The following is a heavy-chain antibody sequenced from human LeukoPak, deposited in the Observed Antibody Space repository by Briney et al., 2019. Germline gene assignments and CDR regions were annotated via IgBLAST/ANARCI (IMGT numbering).Heavy chain of an antibody. Sequence: PGGSLRLSCAASGFTFSSYSMNWVRQAPGKGLEWVSSISSSSSYIYYADSVKGRFTISRDNAKNSLYLQMNSLRAEDTAVYYCAREISRGYSYDAFDIWGQGTMVTVSS. CDR2: ISSSSSYI. D-gene: IGHD3-22*01. CDR3: AREISRGYSYDAFDI. CDR1: GFTFSSYS. J-gene: IGHJ3*02. V-gene: IGHV3-21*01.